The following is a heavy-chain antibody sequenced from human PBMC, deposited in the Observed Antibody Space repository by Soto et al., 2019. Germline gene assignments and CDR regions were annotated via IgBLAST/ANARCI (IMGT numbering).Heavy chain of an antibody. CDR2: IYYSGST. CDR1: GGSIRSSSYY. CDR3: ARSREGSVDQYDFWSGYYLREMDY. V-gene: IGHV4-39*01. D-gene: IGHD3-3*01. J-gene: IGHJ4*02. Sequence: SETLSLTCTVSGGSIRSSSYYWGWIRQPPGKGLEWIGSIYYSGSTYYNPSLKSRVTISVDTSKNQFSLKLSSVTAAATAVYYCARSREGSVDQYDFWSGYYLREMDYWGQGTLVTVSS.